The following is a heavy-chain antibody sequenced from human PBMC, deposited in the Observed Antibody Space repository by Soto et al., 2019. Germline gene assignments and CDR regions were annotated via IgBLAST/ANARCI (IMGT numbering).Heavy chain of an antibody. Sequence: GASVKVSCKVSGYTLTELSMHWVRQAPGKGLEWMGGFDPEDGETIYAQKFQGRVTMTRDTPTSTVYMELSSLRSEDTAVYYCARDLTMVRGVIDYYYGMDVWGQGTTVTVSS. D-gene: IGHD3-10*01. CDR1: GYTLTELS. V-gene: IGHV1-24*01. CDR2: FDPEDGET. J-gene: IGHJ6*02. CDR3: ARDLTMVRGVIDYYYGMDV.